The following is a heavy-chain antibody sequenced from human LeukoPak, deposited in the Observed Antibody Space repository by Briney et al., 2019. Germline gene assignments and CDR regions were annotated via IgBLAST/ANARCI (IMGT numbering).Heavy chain of an antibody. J-gene: IGHJ6*04. V-gene: IGHV1-3*01. D-gene: IGHD2-15*01. Sequence: ASVKISCTASGYTFTNYVMHWVRQAPGQGLEWMGSSNGGDGNTKYSQTLQGRVTITRDTSASTAYMELSSLRSEDTAVYYCARDPLFCSGGSCIPYYYGLDVWGKGTTVTVSS. CDR3: ARDPLFCSGGSCIPYYYGLDV. CDR1: GYTFTNYV. CDR2: SNGGDGNT.